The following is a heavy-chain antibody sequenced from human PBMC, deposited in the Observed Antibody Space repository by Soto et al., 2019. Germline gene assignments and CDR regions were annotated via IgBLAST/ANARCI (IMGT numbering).Heavy chain of an antibody. CDR3: ARRSSGRLTTAWAPLDW. Sequence: EVQLVESGGGLVQPGESLRLSCAASGFTFTTYWMTWARQAPGKGLEWVANIKQDGSEKFYVGSVRGRFTISRDNAKNSMYLQMNSLRAEDTAVYYCARRSSGRLTTAWAPLDWWGQGTLVTVSS. CDR2: IKQDGSEK. D-gene: IGHD2-15*01. J-gene: IGHJ4*02. V-gene: IGHV3-7*03. CDR1: GFTFTTYW.